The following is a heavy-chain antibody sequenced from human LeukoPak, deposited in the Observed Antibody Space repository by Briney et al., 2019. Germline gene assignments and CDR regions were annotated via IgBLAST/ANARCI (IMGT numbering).Heavy chain of an antibody. CDR3: SRDSWGSGTIQDY. D-gene: IGHD3-10*01. CDR1: GFYFGDYA. Sequence: GGSLRLSCTGSGFYFGDYAMSWFRQAPGKGLEWLGFIRSKAYGGTTEYAASVKGRFTISRDDSKSIAYLQMNGLKTEGTAVYYCSRDSWGSGTIQDYWGQGTLVSVSS. CDR2: IRSKAYGGTT. V-gene: IGHV3-49*03. J-gene: IGHJ4*02.